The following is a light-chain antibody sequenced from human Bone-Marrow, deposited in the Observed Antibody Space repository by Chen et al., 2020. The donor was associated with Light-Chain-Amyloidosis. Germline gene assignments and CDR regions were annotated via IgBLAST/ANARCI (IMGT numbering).Light chain of an antibody. J-gene: IGLJ3*02. CDR1: NIGSTS. Sequence: SYVLTQPSSVSVAPGQTATIACGGNNIGSTSVHWYQQTPGQAPLLVVSDESDRPSGTPERFAGSDSENTATLTISRVEAGDEADYCCQVKDRSSDRPVFGERTKLTVL. CDR3: QVKDRSSDRPV. CDR2: DES. V-gene: IGLV3-21*02.